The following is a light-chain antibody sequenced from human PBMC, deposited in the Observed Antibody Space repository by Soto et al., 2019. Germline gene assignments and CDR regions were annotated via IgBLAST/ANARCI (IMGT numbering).Light chain of an antibody. CDR2: WAS. J-gene: IGKJ1*01. V-gene: IGKV4-1*01. CDR3: HQFFITPWT. CDR1: QSVLYRANNRSH. Sequence: DIVLTQFPESLTVSPGERVTINCDSSQSVLYRANNRSHLAWFQQRPGQPPKLLTFWASFRESVVPARFSGSGSGTHFTLTISSLQAEDVAVYHCHQFFITPWTFGQGTRVEIK.